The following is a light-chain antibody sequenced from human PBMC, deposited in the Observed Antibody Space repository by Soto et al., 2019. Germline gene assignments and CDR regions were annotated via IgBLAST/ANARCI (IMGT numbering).Light chain of an antibody. V-gene: IGKV3-20*01. J-gene: IGKJ1*01. CDR2: GAS. Sequence: ETVLTQSPGTLSLSPGETATLSCRASQTVTTNYLAWYQQKPDQAPRLLIYGASSRATGIPDRFSGSGSGTDFALSISRLEPEDFAVYYCQQYGRSPPTFGQGTKVDIK. CDR3: QQYGRSPPT. CDR1: QTVTTNY.